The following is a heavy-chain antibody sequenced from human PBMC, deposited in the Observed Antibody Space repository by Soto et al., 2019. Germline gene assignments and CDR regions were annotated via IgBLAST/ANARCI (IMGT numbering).Heavy chain of an antibody. CDR2: INPNSGGT. CDR3: ARDQEMQLGRYNRFDP. V-gene: IGHV1-2*02. Sequence: QVQLVQSGAEVKKPGASVKVSCKASGYTFTGYYMPWVRQAPGQGLEWMGWINPNSGGTNDAQKFQGRVTMTRDTSLSTAYMELSRLRSDDTAVYYCARDQEMQLGRYNRFDPWGQGTLVTVSS. J-gene: IGHJ5*02. CDR1: GYTFTGYY. D-gene: IGHD6-6*01.